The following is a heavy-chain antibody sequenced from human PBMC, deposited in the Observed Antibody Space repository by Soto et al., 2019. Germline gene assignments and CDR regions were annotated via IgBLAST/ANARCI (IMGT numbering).Heavy chain of an antibody. CDR3: ATNYYDGSGHYFIFEH. Sequence: SVKVSCKSSGRTFNNYSISWVRQAPGIGFEWLGVIIPIGGTPEHAQKFQGRVTISADESTNTAYMELSSLRSEDTAVYYCATNYYDGSGHYFIFEHWGQGTLVTVSS. CDR2: IIPIGGTP. CDR1: GRTFNNYS. J-gene: IGHJ4*02. V-gene: IGHV1-69*13. D-gene: IGHD3-22*01.